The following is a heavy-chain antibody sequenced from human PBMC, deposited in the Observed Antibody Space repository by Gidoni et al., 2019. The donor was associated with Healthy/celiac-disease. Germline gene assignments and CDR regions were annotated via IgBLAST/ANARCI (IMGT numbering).Heavy chain of an antibody. CDR1: GFTFSSFS. V-gene: IGHV3-23*01. CDR3: ANLYYYDSSGYYHLNDHYGMDV. J-gene: IGHJ6*02. Sequence: EVQLLESGGGLVQPGGSLSLPCAASGFTFSSFSITWVRQATGKGLEWVSAISGSGGSTYYADSVKGRFTISRDNSKNTLYLQMNSLRAEDTAVYYCANLYYYDSSGYYHLNDHYGMDVWGQGTTVTVSS. D-gene: IGHD3-22*01. CDR2: ISGSGGST.